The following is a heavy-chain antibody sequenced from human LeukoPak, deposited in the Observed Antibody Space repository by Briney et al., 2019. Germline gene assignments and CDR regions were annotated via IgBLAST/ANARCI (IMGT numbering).Heavy chain of an antibody. D-gene: IGHD3-10*01. Sequence: SETLSLTCTVSGGSVSSDNSYWNWIRQPAGKGLEWIGRIYADGSSTYNPSLKSRVTISVDTSKNQFSLRLTSMTAADTAVYYCARGYYYRRWGQGTPVTVSS. CDR3: ARGYYYRR. CDR1: GGSVSSDNSY. J-gene: IGHJ4*02. CDR2: IYADGSS. V-gene: IGHV4-61*02.